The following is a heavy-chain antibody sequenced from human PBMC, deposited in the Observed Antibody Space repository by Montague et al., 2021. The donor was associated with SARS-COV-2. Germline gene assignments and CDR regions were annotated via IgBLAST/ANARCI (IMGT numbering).Heavy chain of an antibody. D-gene: IGHD3-16*02. CDR1: GFTFSNYD. V-gene: IGHV3-48*03. J-gene: IGHJ3*02. Sequence: SLRLSCAASGFTFSNYDMNWVRQAPGKGPEWISYVSTSAYTTSYAGSVKGRFTISRDHGKNSLYLQMNSLRVEDTAVYYCTRDYRSIVGDGLNIWGQGTKVIVSS. CDR2: VSTSAYTT. CDR3: TRDYRSIVGDGLNI.